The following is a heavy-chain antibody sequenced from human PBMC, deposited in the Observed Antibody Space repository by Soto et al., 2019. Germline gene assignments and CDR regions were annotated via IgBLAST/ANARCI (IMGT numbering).Heavy chain of an antibody. D-gene: IGHD4-17*01. CDR3: TRVGGYYGDYPNFDY. CDR1: GGTISNYY. Sequence: SETLSLTCTVSGGTISNYYWCWIRQPPGKGLEWMGYMYYSGSTKYNPSLKSRVTISVGTSNNQFFLKLNSVTAADTAVYFCTRVGGYYGDYPNFDYWGRGTLVTVSS. CDR2: MYYSGST. J-gene: IGHJ4*02. V-gene: IGHV4-59*01.